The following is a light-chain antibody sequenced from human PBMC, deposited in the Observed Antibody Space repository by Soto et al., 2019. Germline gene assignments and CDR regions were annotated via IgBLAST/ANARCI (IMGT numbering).Light chain of an antibody. CDR3: QQYSSYPLT. Sequence: DIQMTQSPSTLSASVGDRVTTTCRASQSVSSWLAWYQHKPGKAPKLLIYDASSLERGVPSRFSGSGSGTEFTLTISSLQPDDFATYYCQQYSSYPLTFGGGAKVEIK. CDR1: QSVSSW. V-gene: IGKV1-5*01. CDR2: DAS. J-gene: IGKJ4*01.